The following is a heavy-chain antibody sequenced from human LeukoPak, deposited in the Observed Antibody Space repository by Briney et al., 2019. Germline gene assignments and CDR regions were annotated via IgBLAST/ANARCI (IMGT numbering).Heavy chain of an antibody. V-gene: IGHV3-66*01. CDR3: ARSLLIVTDAFDI. J-gene: IGHJ3*02. CDR2: IYSGGST. CDR1: GFTVSSNY. D-gene: IGHD2-8*01. Sequence: GGSLRLSCAASGFTVSSNYMSWVRQAPGKGLEWVSVIYSGGSTYYADSVKGRFTISRDNSKNTLYLQMNSLRAEDTAVYYCARSLLIVTDAFDIWGQGTMVTVSS.